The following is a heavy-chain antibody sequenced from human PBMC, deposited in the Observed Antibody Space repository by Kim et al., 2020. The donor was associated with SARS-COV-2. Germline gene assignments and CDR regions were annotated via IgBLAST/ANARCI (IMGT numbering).Heavy chain of an antibody. D-gene: IGHD2-15*01. CDR3: ARGGGKHCSGGSCYYRFPNAKNWFDP. V-gene: IGHV4-34*01. CDR1: GGSFSGYY. CDR2: INHSGST. Sequence: SETLSLTCAVYGGSFSGYYWSWIRQPPGKGLEWIGEINHSGSTNYNPSLKSRVTISVDTSKNQFSLKLSSVTAADTAVYYCARGGGKHCSGGSCYYRFPNAKNWFDPWGQGTLVTVSS. J-gene: IGHJ5*02.